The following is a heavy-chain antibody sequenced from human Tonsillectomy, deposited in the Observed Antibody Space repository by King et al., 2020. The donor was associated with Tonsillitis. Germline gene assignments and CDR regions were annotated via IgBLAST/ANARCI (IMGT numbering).Heavy chain of an antibody. J-gene: IGHJ4*02. Sequence: VQLQESGPGLVKPSETLSLTCSVSGDSVTGYYWNWIRQPAGKRLEWIGRIYASGSANYNPSLTSRVSMSIDTSKNQFSLRLSSVTAADTAVYYCARCPMQYSFDYWGQGALVTVSS. CDR1: GDSVTGYY. CDR2: IYASGSA. V-gene: IGHV4-4*07. CDR3: ARCPMQYSFDY. D-gene: IGHD6-19*01.